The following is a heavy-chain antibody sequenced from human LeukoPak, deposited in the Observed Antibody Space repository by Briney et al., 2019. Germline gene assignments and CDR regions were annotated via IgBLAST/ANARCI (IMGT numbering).Heavy chain of an antibody. Sequence: GGSLRLSCAASGFTFSSYGMHWVRQALGKGLEWVAVIWYDGSNKYYADSVKGRFTISRDNSKNTLYLQMNSLRAEDTAVYYCARGIVVVPAAGWFDPWGQGTLVTVSS. V-gene: IGHV3-33*01. CDR1: GFTFSSYG. CDR2: IWYDGSNK. D-gene: IGHD2-2*01. CDR3: ARGIVVVPAAGWFDP. J-gene: IGHJ5*02.